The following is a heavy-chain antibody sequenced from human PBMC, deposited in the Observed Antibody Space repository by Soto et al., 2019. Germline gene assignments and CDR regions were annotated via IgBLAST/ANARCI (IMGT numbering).Heavy chain of an antibody. V-gene: IGHV3-11*06. CDR2: ISSSSSYT. CDR3: ARDQAYYDILTGLHYYSYGMDV. J-gene: IGHJ6*02. D-gene: IGHD3-9*01. Sequence: GSLRLSCASSGFTFSDYYMSWIRQAPGKGLEWVSYISSSSSYTNYADSVKGRFTISRDNAKNSLYLQINSLRAVDTAVYYLARDQAYYDILTGLHYYSYGMDVWDQETTVTVSS. CDR1: GFTFSDYY.